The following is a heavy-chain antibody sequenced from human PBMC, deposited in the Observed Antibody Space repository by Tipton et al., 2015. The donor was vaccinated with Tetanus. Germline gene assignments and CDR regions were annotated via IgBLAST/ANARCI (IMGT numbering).Heavy chain of an antibody. CDR2: IIPIFGTA. CDR1: GGTFTTFA. CDR3: ARKWDIVAVSAANYYGLDV. D-gene: IGHD2-2*01. Sequence: QSGAEVKKPGSSVTVSCKASGGTFTTFAISWVRQAPGQGLEWMGGIIPIFGTAEYAQKFQGRLTFTADKSTNTAYMELKNLRSEDTAVYYCARKWDIVAVSAANYYGLDVWGQGTTVTVSS. V-gene: IGHV1-69*06. J-gene: IGHJ6*02.